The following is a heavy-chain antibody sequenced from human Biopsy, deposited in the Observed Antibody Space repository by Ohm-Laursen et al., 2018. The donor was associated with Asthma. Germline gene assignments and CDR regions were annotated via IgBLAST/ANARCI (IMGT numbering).Heavy chain of an antibody. CDR2: ISFSGYT. D-gene: IGHD2-2*01. CDR1: GGSITSFY. Sequence: TLSLTRAFSGGSITSFYWLWIPRPSRRGLVWIGYISFSGYTNYNPSLKSHVTISIDPSKNHFSLKLTSVAAADTAVYYCARGSGSSLSYPDAFDIWGQGTMVTVSS. V-gene: IGHV4-59*13. J-gene: IGHJ3*02. CDR3: ARGSGSSLSYPDAFDI.